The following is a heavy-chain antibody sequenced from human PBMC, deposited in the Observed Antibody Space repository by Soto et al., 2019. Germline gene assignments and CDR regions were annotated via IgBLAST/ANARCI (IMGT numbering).Heavy chain of an antibody. CDR3: ANGDSSGYCSSFDY. CDR2: ISGSGGST. CDR1: GFTFSSYG. Sequence: GGSLRLSRAASGFTFSSYGMNWVRQAPGKGLEWVSAISGSGGSTYYADSVKGRFTLSSDNSKNTLYLQMNSLRAEDTAVYYCANGDSSGYCSSFDYWGQGTLVTVSS. J-gene: IGHJ4*02. D-gene: IGHD3-22*01. V-gene: IGHV3-23*01.